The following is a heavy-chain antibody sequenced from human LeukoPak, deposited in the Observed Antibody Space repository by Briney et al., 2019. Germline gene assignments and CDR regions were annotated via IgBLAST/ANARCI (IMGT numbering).Heavy chain of an antibody. V-gene: IGHV1-46*01. D-gene: IGHD6-25*01. CDR3: ARERGPRESQRRGGGCSAP. J-gene: IGHJ5*02. CDR1: GYTFTSYY. Sequence: ASVNVSCKASGYTFTSYYMHWVRQAPGQGLEWMGIINPSGGSTSYAQKFQGRVTMTRDTSTSTVYMELSSLRSEDTAVYYCARERGPRESQRRGGGCSAPGGKEPRVTVSS. CDR2: INPSGGST.